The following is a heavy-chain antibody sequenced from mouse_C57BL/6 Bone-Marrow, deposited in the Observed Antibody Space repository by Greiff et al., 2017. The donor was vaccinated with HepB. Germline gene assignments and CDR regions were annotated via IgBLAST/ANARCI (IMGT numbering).Heavy chain of an antibody. V-gene: IGHV5-4*01. D-gene: IGHD3-3*01. Sequence: DVMLVESGGGLVKPGGSLKLSCAASGFTFSSYAMSWVRQTPEKRLEWVATISDGGSYTYYPDNVKGRFTISRDNAKNNLYLQMSHLKSEDTAMYYCAKDGGTNFDYWGQGTTLTVSS. CDR1: GFTFSSYA. CDR3: AKDGGTNFDY. CDR2: ISDGGSYT. J-gene: IGHJ2*01.